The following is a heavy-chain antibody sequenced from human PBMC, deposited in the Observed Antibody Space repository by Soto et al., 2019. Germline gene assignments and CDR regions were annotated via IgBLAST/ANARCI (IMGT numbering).Heavy chain of an antibody. V-gene: IGHV3-48*02. CDR3: ARDYEYWSGYYKGFDY. D-gene: IGHD3-3*01. Sequence: EVQLVESGGGLVQPGGSLRLSCAASGFTFSSYSMNWVRQAPGKGLEWVSYISSSSSSIYYADSVKGRFTISRDNAKNSPYLQMNSLRDEDTAVYYCARDYEYWSGYYKGFDYWGQGTLVTVSS. CDR1: GFTFSSYS. CDR2: ISSSSSSI. J-gene: IGHJ4*02.